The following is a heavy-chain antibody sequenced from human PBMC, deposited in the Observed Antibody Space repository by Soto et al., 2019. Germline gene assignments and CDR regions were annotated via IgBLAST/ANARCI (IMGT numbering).Heavy chain of an antibody. Sequence: WGALLVAWASSDFPFSIYAMNWVRQAPGKGLEWVSAISGSGGSTYYADSVKGRFTISRDNSKNTLYLQMNSLRAEDTAVYYCARPPYYDSSGYYYYYGMDVWGQGTTVTVSS. CDR1: DFPFSIYA. J-gene: IGHJ6*01. CDR3: ARPPYYDSSGYYYYYGMDV. CDR2: ISGSGGST. D-gene: IGHD3-22*01. V-gene: IGHV3-23*01.